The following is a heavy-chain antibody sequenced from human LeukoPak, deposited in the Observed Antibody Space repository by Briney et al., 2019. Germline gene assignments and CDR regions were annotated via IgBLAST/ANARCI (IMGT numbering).Heavy chain of an antibody. V-gene: IGHV4-59*01. CDR3: ARGARVARGAFDI. CDR1: GGSISSYY. J-gene: IGHJ3*02. D-gene: IGHD2-15*01. Sequence: SETLSLTCTVSGGSISSYYWSWIRQPPGKGLEWIGYIYYSGSTNYNPSLKSRVTISVDTSKNQCSLKLSSVTAADTAVYYCARGARVARGAFDIWGQGTMVTVSS. CDR2: IYYSGST.